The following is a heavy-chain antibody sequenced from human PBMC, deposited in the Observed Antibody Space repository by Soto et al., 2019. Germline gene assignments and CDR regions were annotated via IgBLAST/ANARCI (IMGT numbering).Heavy chain of an antibody. Sequence: EVQLLESGGGLVQSGGSLRFSCAASAFTFSNYAMSWVRQAPGKGLEWVSAISGSGGSTYYADSVKGRFTISRDNSKNTLYLQMDSLGVEDTAVYYCARRASIITSCLDYWGQGILVTVSS. CDR2: ISGSGGST. CDR1: AFTFSNYA. V-gene: IGHV3-23*01. CDR3: ARRASIITSCLDY. J-gene: IGHJ4*02. D-gene: IGHD2-2*01.